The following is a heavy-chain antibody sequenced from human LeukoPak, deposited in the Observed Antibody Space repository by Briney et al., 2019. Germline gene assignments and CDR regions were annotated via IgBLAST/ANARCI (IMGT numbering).Heavy chain of an antibody. CDR1: GGTFSSYA. J-gene: IGHJ4*02. CDR2: IIPIFGTA. D-gene: IGHD2-15*01. V-gene: IGHV1-69*13. Sequence: ASVKVSCKASGGTFSSYAISWVRQAPGQGLEWIGGIIPIFGTANYAQKFQGRVTITADESTSTAYMELSSLRSEDTAVYYCAADCSGGSCYSTGYYFDYWGQGTLVTVSS. CDR3: AADCSGGSCYSTGYYFDY.